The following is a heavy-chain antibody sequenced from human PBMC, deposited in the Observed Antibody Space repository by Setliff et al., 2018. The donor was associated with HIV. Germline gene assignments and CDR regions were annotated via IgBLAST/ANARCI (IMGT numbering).Heavy chain of an antibody. V-gene: IGHV1-2*02. J-gene: IGHJ3*02. CDR1: GDAFTDYY. Sequence: VASVKVSCKAPGDAFTDYYIHWVRQAPGQGLEWMGWINPNSGGTNYAQKFQGRVTMTRDTSISTAFMDLSRLRSDDTAVYYCARDPGYKSSWYGAFDIWGQGTMVTVSS. D-gene: IGHD6-13*01. CDR2: INPNSGGT. CDR3: ARDPGYKSSWYGAFDI.